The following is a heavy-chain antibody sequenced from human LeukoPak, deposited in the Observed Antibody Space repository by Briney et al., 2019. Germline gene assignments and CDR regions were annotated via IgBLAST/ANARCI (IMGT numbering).Heavy chain of an antibody. Sequence: SGPTLVNPTQTLTLTCTFSGFSLRTSGVGVGWIRQPPEKALEWLALIYWNDDKRYSPSLNSRLTITKDTSENQVVLTMTNMDPVDTATYYCAHRPPGYDYVWGSYRSFYYMDVWGKGTTVTVSS. CDR3: AHRPPGYDYVWGSYRSFYYMDV. CDR2: IYWNDDK. D-gene: IGHD3-16*02. J-gene: IGHJ6*03. V-gene: IGHV2-5*01. CDR1: GFSLRTSGVG.